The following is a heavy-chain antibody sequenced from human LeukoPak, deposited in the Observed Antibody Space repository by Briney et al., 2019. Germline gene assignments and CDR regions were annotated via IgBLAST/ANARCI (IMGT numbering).Heavy chain of an antibody. V-gene: IGHV4-34*01. CDR1: GGSFSGYY. D-gene: IGHD2-21*01. J-gene: IGHJ4*02. Sequence: SETLSLTCAVYGGSFSGYYWTWIRQSAGKGLEWIGEVTDSGRTKYNPSLTSRLTISADKSKSQFSLKLTSVTAADTAVYYCARGRQDTSMVVVIYTDAQYYLDYWGQGTPVIVSS. CDR3: ARGRQDTSMVVVIYTDAQYYLDY. CDR2: VTDSGRT.